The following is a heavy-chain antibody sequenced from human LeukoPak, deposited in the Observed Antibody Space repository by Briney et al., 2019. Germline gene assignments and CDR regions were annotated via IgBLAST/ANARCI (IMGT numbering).Heavy chain of an antibody. J-gene: IGHJ4*02. CDR2: INTNTGNP. V-gene: IGHV7-4-1*02. CDR3: ARGGLLRVLRFLTYPHY. D-gene: IGHD3-3*01. CDR1: GYTFTSYA. Sequence: ASVKVSCKASGYTFTSYAMNWVQQAPGQGLEWMGWINTNTGNPTYAQGFTGRFVFSLDTSVSTAYLQISSLKAEDTAVYYCARGGLLRVLRFLTYPHYWGQGTLVTVSS.